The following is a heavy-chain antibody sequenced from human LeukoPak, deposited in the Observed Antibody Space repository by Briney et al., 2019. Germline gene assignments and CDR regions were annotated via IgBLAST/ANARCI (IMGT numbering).Heavy chain of an antibody. CDR3: ARGPIQLWIHNAMDV. J-gene: IGHJ6*02. CDR2: IRSKAYRGTT. CDR1: GFTFGDHA. Sequence: GGSLRLSCTGSGFTFGDHAMSWVRQAPGKGLEWVGFIRSKAYRGTTEYAASVKGRFSNSRDDSASIAYLQMNSLKTEDTAVYYCARGPIQLWIHNAMDVWGQGTTVTVSS. D-gene: IGHD5-18*01. V-gene: IGHV3-49*04.